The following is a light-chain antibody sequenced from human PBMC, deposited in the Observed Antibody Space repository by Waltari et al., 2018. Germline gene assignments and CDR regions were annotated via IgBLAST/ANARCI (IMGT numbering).Light chain of an antibody. J-gene: IGLJ1*01. V-gene: IGLV1-44*01. Sequence: QSVLTQSPSMSGAPGQTITISCSGSDSNIGTHVVNWYQHFPGAAPRLLIYSNSQRPSGVPDRISGAKAGSSASRVISGLQSDDEADYYCSAWDDSLNIYFFGAATQVTV. CDR1: DSNIGTHV. CDR2: SNS. CDR3: SAWDDSLNIYF.